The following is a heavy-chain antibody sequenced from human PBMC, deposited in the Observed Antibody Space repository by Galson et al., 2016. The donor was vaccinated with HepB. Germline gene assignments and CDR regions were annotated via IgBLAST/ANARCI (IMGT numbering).Heavy chain of an antibody. CDR1: GFSLSTSGMC. J-gene: IGHJ4*02. Sequence: PAPVKPTQTLTLTCTFSGFSLSTSGMCVIWIRQPPGKALEWLALIDWDDDKFYRTSLRARLTISKDTSKDQVVLRMTNMDPVDTATYYCARIRWSGSHLDAFDFWGQGTLVIVSS. V-gene: IGHV2-70*01. D-gene: IGHD1-26*01. CDR2: IDWDDDK. CDR3: ARIRWSGSHLDAFDF.